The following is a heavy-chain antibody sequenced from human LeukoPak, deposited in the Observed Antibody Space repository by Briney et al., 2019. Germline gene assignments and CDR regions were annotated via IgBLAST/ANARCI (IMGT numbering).Heavy chain of an antibody. D-gene: IGHD3-22*01. CDR3: ARSSGYPYSDY. CDR1: GFTFSSYS. Sequence: GGSLRLSCAASGFTFSSYSMSWVRQAPGKGLEWVSYIGGSSSPIYYADSVKGRFTISRDNAKNSLFLQMSSLRVEDTAVYYCARSSGYPYSDYWGQGTLVTVSS. V-gene: IGHV3-48*01. J-gene: IGHJ4*02. CDR2: IGGSSSPI.